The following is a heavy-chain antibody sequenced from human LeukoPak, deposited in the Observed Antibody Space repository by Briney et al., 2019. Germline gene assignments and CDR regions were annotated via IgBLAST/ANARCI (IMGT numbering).Heavy chain of an antibody. V-gene: IGHV3-13*01. J-gene: IGHJ6*02. CDR3: ARVLGSGSYGMDV. Sequence: GGSLRLSCAASGFTFSSYGMHWVRQATGKGLECVSAIGTAGDTYYPGSVKGRFTISRENAKNSLYLQMNSLRAGDTAVYYCARVLGSGSYGMDVWGQGTTVTVSS. D-gene: IGHD3-10*01. CDR2: IGTAGDT. CDR1: GFTFSSYG.